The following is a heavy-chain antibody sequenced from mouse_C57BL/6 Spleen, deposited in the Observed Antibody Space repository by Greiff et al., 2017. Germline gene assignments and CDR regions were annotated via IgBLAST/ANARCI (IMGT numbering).Heavy chain of an antibody. CDR1: GYAFTNYL. V-gene: IGHV1-54*01. CDR2: INPGSGGT. J-gene: IGHJ4*01. D-gene: IGHD2-2*01. Sequence: LQESGAELVRPGTSVKVSCKASGYAFTNYLIEWVKQRPGQGLEWIGVINPGSGGTNYNEKFKGKATLTADKSSSTAYMQLSSLTSEDSAVYFCAREGVTTKDAMDYWGQGTSVTVSS. CDR3: AREGVTTKDAMDY.